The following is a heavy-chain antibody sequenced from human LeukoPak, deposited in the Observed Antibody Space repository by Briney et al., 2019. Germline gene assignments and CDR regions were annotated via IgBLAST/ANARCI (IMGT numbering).Heavy chain of an antibody. CDR2: IYYSGST. CDR1: GGSISSYY. V-gene: IGHV4-59*01. J-gene: IGHJ4*02. Sequence: SETLSLTCTVSGGSISSYYWSWIRQPPGKGLEWIGYIYYSGSTNYNPSLKSRVTISVDTSKNQFSLKLSSVTAADAAVYYCARVRKGMSIFDYWGQGTLVTVSS. CDR3: ARVRKGMSIFDY. D-gene: IGHD5/OR15-5a*01.